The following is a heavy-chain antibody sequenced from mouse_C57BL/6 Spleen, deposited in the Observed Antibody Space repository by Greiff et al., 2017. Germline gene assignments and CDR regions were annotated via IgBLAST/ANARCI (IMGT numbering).Heavy chain of an antibody. CDR3: SRGYDGYYRAMDY. CDR2: IYPGSGST. Sequence: VKLMESGAELVKPGASVKMSCKASGYTFTSYWITWVKQRPGQGLEWIGDIYPGSGSTNYNEKFKSKATLTVDTSSSTAYMQLSSLTSEDSAVYYCSRGYDGYYRAMDYWGQGTSVTVSS. V-gene: IGHV1-55*01. CDR1: GYTFTSYW. D-gene: IGHD2-3*01. J-gene: IGHJ4*01.